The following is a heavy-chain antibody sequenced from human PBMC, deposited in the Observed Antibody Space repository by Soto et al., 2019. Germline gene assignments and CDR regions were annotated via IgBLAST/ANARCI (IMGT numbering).Heavy chain of an antibody. D-gene: IGHD3-10*01. Sequence: QVQLVESGGGLVKPGGSLRLSCAASGFTLSDYYMNWIRQAPGKGQEWVSYISSSSTYTNYADSVKGRFTISRDNAKNSLYLQMNSLRAEDTAVYYCARETYGSGTYLSEPSIDYWGQGTLVTVSS. CDR1: GFTLSDYY. J-gene: IGHJ4*02. CDR2: ISSSSTYT. V-gene: IGHV3-11*05. CDR3: ARETYGSGTYLSEPSIDY.